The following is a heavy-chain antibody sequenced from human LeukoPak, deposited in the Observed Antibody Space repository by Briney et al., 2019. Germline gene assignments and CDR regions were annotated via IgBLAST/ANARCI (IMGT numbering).Heavy chain of an antibody. CDR2: VYPGDSDT. CDR1: GYSFTSYL. Sequence: GESLKISCKGSGYSFTSYLIGWVRQMPGKGLEWMGIVYPGDSDTRYSPSFQGQVTISADKSISTAYLQWSSLKASDTAMYYCARGGGDIVVVPAAPWRINWFDPWGQGTLVTVSS. CDR3: ARGGGDIVVVPAAPWRINWFDP. J-gene: IGHJ5*02. V-gene: IGHV5-51*01. D-gene: IGHD2-2*01.